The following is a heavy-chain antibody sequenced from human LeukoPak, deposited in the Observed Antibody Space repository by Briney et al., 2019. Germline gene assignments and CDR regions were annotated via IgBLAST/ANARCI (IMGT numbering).Heavy chain of an antibody. J-gene: IGHJ5*02. Sequence: GGSLRLSCAASGFTFSSYAMSWVRQAPGKGLEWVSAISGSGGSTYYADSVKGRFTISRDNSKNTLYLQMNSLRAEDTTVYYCAKWYCSSTSCPYWFDPWGQGTLVTVSS. CDR2: ISGSGGST. CDR1: GFTFSSYA. CDR3: AKWYCSSTSCPYWFDP. D-gene: IGHD2-2*01. V-gene: IGHV3-23*01.